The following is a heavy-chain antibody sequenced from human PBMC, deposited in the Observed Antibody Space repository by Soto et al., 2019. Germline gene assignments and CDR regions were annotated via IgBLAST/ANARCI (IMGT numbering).Heavy chain of an antibody. D-gene: IGHD4-17*01. J-gene: IGHJ4*02. CDR1: SGSITSSTYY. CDR3: GIQAYGGNGYYFAY. V-gene: IGHV4-39*01. Sequence: QLQLQESGPGLVKPSETLSLTCTVSSGSITSSTYYWGWIRQPPGKGLEWIGNIYSSGSTYYNPSLKSRVTISLDTSKTQLSLKLTSVTAEDTAVYYCGIQAYGGNGYYFAYWGQGTLVTVPA. CDR2: IYSSGST.